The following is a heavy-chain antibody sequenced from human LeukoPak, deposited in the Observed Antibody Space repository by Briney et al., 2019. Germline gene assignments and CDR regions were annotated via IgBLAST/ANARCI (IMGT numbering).Heavy chain of an antibody. V-gene: IGHV1-2*02. Sequence: ASVKVSCKASGYTFTSYAMYWVRQAPGQGLEWMGWITPSGGTNYPQKFQGRVAITRDTSISTAYVDLSRLTSDDTAVYYCARDRYGDGFAHFDYWGQGALVTVSS. CDR1: GYTFTSYA. J-gene: IGHJ4*02. D-gene: IGHD5-24*01. CDR2: ITPSGGT. CDR3: ARDRYGDGFAHFDY.